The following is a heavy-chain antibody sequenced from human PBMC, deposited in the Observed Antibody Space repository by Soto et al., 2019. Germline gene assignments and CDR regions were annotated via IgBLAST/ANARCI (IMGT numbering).Heavy chain of an antibody. J-gene: IGHJ4*02. CDR1: GFTFSSNA. D-gene: IGHD6-19*01. V-gene: IGHV3-23*01. CDR2: ISGIGGST. CDR3: AKDLPVAGTILYFDY. Sequence: EVQLLESGGGLVQPGGSLRLSCAAPGFTFSSNAMSWVPQAPGKGLEWVSAISGIGGSTYYADSVKGRFTISRDNSKNTLYLQMNSLRAEDTAVYYCAKDLPVAGTILYFDYWGQGTLVTVSS.